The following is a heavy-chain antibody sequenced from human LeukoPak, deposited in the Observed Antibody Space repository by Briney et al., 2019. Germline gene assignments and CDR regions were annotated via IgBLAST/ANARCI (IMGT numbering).Heavy chain of an antibody. CDR2: ISSSSSYI. Sequence: GGSLRLSCAASGFTFSSYSMNWVRQAPGKGLEWVSSISSSSSYIYYADSVKGRFTISRDNAKKSLYLQMNSLRAEDTAVYYCARAPGAIVARFDYWGQGTLVTVSS. D-gene: IGHD5-18*01. CDR3: ARAPGAIVARFDY. CDR1: GFTFSSYS. J-gene: IGHJ4*02. V-gene: IGHV3-21*01.